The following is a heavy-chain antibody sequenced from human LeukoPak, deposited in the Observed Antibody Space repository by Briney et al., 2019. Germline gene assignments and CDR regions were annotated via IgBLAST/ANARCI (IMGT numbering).Heavy chain of an antibody. D-gene: IGHD2-2*01. CDR2: INPNSGGT. Sequence: ASVKVSCKASGYTFTGYYMHWVRQAPGQGLEWMGRINPNSGGTNYAQKFQGRVTMTRDTSISTAYMELSRLRSDDTAVYYCARTTRVPAAPGGGWDPLGYWGRGTLVTVSS. CDR3: ARTTRVPAAPGGGWDPLGY. CDR1: GYTFTGYY. V-gene: IGHV1-2*06. J-gene: IGHJ4*02.